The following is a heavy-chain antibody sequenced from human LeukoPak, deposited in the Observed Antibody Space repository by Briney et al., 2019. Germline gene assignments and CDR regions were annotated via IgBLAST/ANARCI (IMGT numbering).Heavy chain of an antibody. CDR2: IRFDGGDT. V-gene: IGHV3-74*01. CDR1: RFTFYNYW. CDR3: AKEIDGFDV. J-gene: IGHJ3*01. Sequence: GGSLRLSCAASRFTFYNYWLHWVRQAPGLGLVWVSSIRFDGGDTAYEDSAKGRFTISRDNAKNTMFLQMSNLRAEDTAVYYCAKEIDGFDVWGQGTLVTASS.